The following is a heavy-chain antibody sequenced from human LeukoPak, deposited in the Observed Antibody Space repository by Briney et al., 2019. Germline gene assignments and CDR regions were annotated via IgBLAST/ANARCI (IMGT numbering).Heavy chain of an antibody. CDR3: ARASVVVVVPAAWVENWFDP. J-gene: IGHJ5*02. Sequence: SVKVSCKASGGTFSSYAISWVRQAPGQGLEWMGRIIPILGIANYAQKFQGRVTITADKSTSTAYMELSSLRSEDAAVYYCARASVVVVVPAAWVENWFDPWGQGTLVTVSS. D-gene: IGHD2-2*01. CDR2: IIPILGIA. V-gene: IGHV1-69*04. CDR1: GGTFSSYA.